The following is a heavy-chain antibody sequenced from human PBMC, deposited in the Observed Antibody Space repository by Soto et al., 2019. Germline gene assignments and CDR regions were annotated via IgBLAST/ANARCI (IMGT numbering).Heavy chain of an antibody. J-gene: IGHJ4*02. CDR1: GGSISSGDYY. Sequence: PSETLSLTCTVSGGSISSGDYYWSWIRQPPGKGLEWIGYIYYSGSTYYNPSLKSRVTISVDTSKNQFSLKLSSVTAADTAVYYCARESPRDSHYFDYWGQGTLVTVPS. CDR2: IYYSGST. D-gene: IGHD3-22*01. V-gene: IGHV4-30-4*01. CDR3: ARESPRDSHYFDY.